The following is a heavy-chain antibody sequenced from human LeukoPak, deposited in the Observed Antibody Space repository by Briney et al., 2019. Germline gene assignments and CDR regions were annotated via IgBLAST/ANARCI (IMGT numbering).Heavy chain of an antibody. CDR2: IYTSGST. J-gene: IGHJ5*02. D-gene: IGHD3-3*01. CDR1: GGSISSGSYY. Sequence: SETLSLTCTVSGGSISSGSYYWSWIRQPAGKGLEWIGRIYTSGSTNYNPSLKSRVTISVDTSKNQFSLKLSSVTAADTAVYYCARAKYYDFWSGYFFDPWGQGTLVTVSS. V-gene: IGHV4-61*02. CDR3: ARAKYYDFWSGYFFDP.